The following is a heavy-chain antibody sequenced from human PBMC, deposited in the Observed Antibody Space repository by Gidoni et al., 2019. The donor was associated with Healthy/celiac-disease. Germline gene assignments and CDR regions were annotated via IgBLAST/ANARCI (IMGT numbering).Heavy chain of an antibody. Sequence: QVQLLESGGGVVQPGRSLRLSCAASGFPFSSYAMHWVRQAPGKGLEWVAVIAYDGSNKYDADSVKGRFTISRDNSKNTLYLQMNSLRAEDTAVYYCARAGVGATPTPSSVAFDIWGQGTMVTVSS. CDR1: GFPFSSYA. CDR3: ARAGVGATPTPSSVAFDI. CDR2: IAYDGSNK. V-gene: IGHV3-30-3*01. D-gene: IGHD1-26*01. J-gene: IGHJ3*02.